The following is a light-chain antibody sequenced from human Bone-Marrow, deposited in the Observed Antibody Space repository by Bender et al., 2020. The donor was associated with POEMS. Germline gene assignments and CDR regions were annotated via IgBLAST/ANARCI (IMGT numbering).Light chain of an antibody. J-gene: IGLJ3*02. CDR3: QSFDTSLSGWV. V-gene: IGLV2-8*01. Sequence: QSALTQPPSASGSPGQSVAVSCTGTSSDVGGFNLVSWYQQHPGKAPKLMLYEVSQRPSGVPDRFSGSKSGTSVSLAITGLQAEDEADYYCQSFDTSLSGWVFGAGTKLTV. CDR2: EVS. CDR1: SSDVGGFNL.